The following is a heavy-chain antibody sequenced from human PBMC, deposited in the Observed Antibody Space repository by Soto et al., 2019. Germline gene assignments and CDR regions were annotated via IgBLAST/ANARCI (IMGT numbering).Heavy chain of an antibody. CDR2: IYWDDAK. D-gene: IGHD4-17*01. CDR1: GFSLTTSGVG. Sequence: QITLKESGPTLVKPTQTLTLTCTFSGFSLTTSGVGVGWIRQPPGKALEWLALIYWDDAKRYTPSLKCRLTITKDTSNHLVVLTMTNMDPADTATYCCAHRTTTVTWWFDPWGQGTLVTV. CDR3: AHRTTTVTWWFDP. V-gene: IGHV2-5*02. J-gene: IGHJ5*02.